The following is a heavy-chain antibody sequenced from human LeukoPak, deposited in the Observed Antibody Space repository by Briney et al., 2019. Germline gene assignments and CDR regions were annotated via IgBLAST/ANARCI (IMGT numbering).Heavy chain of an antibody. J-gene: IGHJ4*02. V-gene: IGHV3-30*03. CDR2: ISYDGSDI. Sequence: GGSLRLSCAASGFRFSNFGMHWVRQTPGKGLEWVAVISYDGSDIYYRDSVKGRFTISRDNAKNSLYLQMNSLRAEDTAVYYCARGRVGYSSGWYDYWGQGTLVTVSS. D-gene: IGHD6-19*01. CDR3: ARGRVGYSSGWYDY. CDR1: GFRFSNFG.